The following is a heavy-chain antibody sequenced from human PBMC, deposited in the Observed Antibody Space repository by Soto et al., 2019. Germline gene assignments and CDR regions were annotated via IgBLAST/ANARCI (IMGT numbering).Heavy chain of an antibody. D-gene: IGHD3-3*01. Sequence: ASVKVSCKASGYTFTSYGISWVRQAPGQGLEWMGWISAYNGNTNYAQKLQGRVTMTTDTSTSTAYMELRSLRSDDTAVYYRARDIANTIFGVVNLNWFDPWGQGTLVTVSS. CDR2: ISAYNGNT. CDR3: ARDIANTIFGVVNLNWFDP. J-gene: IGHJ5*02. CDR1: GYTFTSYG. V-gene: IGHV1-18*01.